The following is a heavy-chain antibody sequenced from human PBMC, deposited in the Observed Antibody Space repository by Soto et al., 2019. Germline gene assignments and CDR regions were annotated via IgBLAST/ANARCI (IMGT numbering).Heavy chain of an antibody. CDR2: IYYSGFT. J-gene: IGHJ4*02. Sequence: SETLSLTCTVSGDSISSSYWSWIRQSPGKGLEWIGYIYYSGFTNCNPSLKSRVTISVDTSKNQFSLKLSSVTAADTAVYYCANAGYSYGYFFDYWGQGTLVTVS. D-gene: IGHD5-18*01. CDR1: GDSISSSY. V-gene: IGHV4-59*12. CDR3: ANAGYSYGYFFDY.